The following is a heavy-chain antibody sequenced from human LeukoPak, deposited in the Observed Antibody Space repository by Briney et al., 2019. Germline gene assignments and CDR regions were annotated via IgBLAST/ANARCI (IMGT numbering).Heavy chain of an antibody. V-gene: IGHV4-4*07. D-gene: IGHD6-13*01. J-gene: IGHJ6*02. CDR2: IYTSGST. Sequence: SEILSLTCTVSGGSISSYYWTWIRQPAGKGLEWIGRIYTSGSTNYNPSFKSRVTMSVDTSNNQFSLNLSSVTAADTAVYYCARQIIAAGKNYYGMDVWGQGTTVTVSS. CDR3: ARQIIAAGKNYYGMDV. CDR1: GGSISSYY.